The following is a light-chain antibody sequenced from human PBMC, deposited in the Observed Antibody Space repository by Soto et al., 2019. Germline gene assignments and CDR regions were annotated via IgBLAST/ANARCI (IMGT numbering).Light chain of an antibody. CDR3: QSYDSRLSVV. V-gene: IGLV1-40*01. CDR2: DNN. J-gene: IGLJ2*01. CDR1: SSNIGAGYV. Sequence: HSVLTQPPSVSGAPGQRVTISCTGSSSNIGAGYVVHWYQQLPGTAPKVLIHDNNDRPSGVPDRFSGSKSGTSASLAITGLQAEDEADYYCQSYDSRLSVVFGGGTKVTVL.